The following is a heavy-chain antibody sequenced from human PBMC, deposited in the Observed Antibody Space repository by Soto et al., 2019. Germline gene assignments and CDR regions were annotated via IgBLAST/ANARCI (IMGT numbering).Heavy chain of an antibody. CDR1: DVSSSTGGYS. V-gene: IGHV4-30-2*01. J-gene: IGHJ6*02. CDR3: ARAQGNYYYYGMNV. Sequence: PSETLSLTCTVSDVSSSTGGYSWNWLRQPPGKAPEWIGYIYQSGSAYYNPSLKSRISISVDKSKNQFSLNLSSVTAADTAVYYCARAQGNYYYYGMNVWGQGTTVTVSS. CDR2: IYQSGSA.